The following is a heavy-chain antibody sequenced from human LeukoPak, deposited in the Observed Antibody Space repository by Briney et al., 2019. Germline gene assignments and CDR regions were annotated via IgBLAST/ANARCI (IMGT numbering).Heavy chain of an antibody. CDR2: INHSGST. J-gene: IGHJ6*03. Sequence: SETLSLTCAVYGGSFSGYYWSWIRQPPGKGLEWIGEINHSGSTNYNPSLKSRVTISVDTSKNQFSLKLSSVTAADTAVYYCARGFASSGYYYYYYYMDVWGKGTTVTASS. CDR1: GGSFSGYY. CDR3: ARGFASSGYYYYYYYMDV. V-gene: IGHV4-34*01. D-gene: IGHD3-22*01.